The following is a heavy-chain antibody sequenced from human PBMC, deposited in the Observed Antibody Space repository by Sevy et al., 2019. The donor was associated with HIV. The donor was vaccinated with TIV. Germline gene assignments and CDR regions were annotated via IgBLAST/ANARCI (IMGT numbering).Heavy chain of an antibody. J-gene: IGHJ6*02. D-gene: IGHD3-10*01. V-gene: IGHV3-7*01. CDR3: AKSYFGSGTSYGMDL. CDR2: IRQDGSGK. CDR1: GFTFRNFW. Sequence: GGSLRLSCAVSGFTFRNFWMSWVRQAPGKGLEWVANIRQDGSGKYYVESVRGRFTISRDNAKNSLFLQLNSLRADDTAIYYCAKSYFGSGTSYGMDLWGRGTTVTVSS.